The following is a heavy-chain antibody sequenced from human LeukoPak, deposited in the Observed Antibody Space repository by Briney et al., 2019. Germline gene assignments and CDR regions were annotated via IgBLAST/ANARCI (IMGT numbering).Heavy chain of an antibody. J-gene: IGHJ4*02. Sequence: GGSLRLSCAASGFKFSSYSMKWVRQAPGKGLEWVSFISSSSSYIYYADSLKGRFTISRDNAKNSLYLQMNSLRAEDTAVYYCARDLSGVTGCTYGRGIDYWGQGTLVTVSS. CDR3: ARDLSGVTGCTYGRGIDY. CDR1: GFKFSSYS. V-gene: IGHV3-21*01. CDR2: ISSSSSYI. D-gene: IGHD5-18*01.